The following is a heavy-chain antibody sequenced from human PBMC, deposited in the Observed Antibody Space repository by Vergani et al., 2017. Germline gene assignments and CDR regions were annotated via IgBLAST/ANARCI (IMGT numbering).Heavy chain of an antibody. V-gene: IGHV1-18*01. CDR1: GYSFYTYG. Sequence: QVQLVQSGAEMKKPGASVKVSCKASGYSFYTYGISWVRQAPGQGLEWRGLISAYNGNTNYAQKFQGRVNMTRDTSTSTDYMELRSLGTDDTAVYYCAREEEATWNYWGQGTLVTISS. CDR2: ISAYNGNT. J-gene: IGHJ4*02. D-gene: IGHD5-12*01. CDR3: AREEEATWNY.